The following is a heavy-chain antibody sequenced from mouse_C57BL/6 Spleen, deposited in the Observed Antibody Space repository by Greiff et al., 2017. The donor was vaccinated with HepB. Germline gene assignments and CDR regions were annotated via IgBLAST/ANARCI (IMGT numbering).Heavy chain of an antibody. D-gene: IGHD2-5*01. CDR1: GYAFTNYL. CDR2: INPGSGGT. CDR3: ARRGSNYGKDY. J-gene: IGHJ2*01. V-gene: IGHV1-54*01. Sequence: VQLQQSGAELVRPGTSVKVSCKASGYAFTNYLIEWVKQRPGQGLEWIGVINPGSGGTNYNEKFKGKATLTADKSSSTAYMQLSSLTPEDSAVYFCARRGSNYGKDYWGQGTTLTVSS.